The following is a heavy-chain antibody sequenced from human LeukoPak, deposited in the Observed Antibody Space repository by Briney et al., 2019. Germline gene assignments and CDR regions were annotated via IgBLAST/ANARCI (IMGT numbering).Heavy chain of an antibody. CDR1: GGYFSGYY. CDR2: INHSGGT. V-gene: IGHV4-34*01. J-gene: IGHJ4*02. D-gene: IGHD6-13*01. CDR3: ARRYSSSWYRGPFDY. Sequence: SETLSLTCDVYGGYFSGYYWSWIRQPPEKGLEWIGEINHSGGTNYNPSLKSRVTISVDTSKNQFSLKLSSVTAADTAVYYCARRYSSSWYRGPFDYWGQGTLVTVSS.